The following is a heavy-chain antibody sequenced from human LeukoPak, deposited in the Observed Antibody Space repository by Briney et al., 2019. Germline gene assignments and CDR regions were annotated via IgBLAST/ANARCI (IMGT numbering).Heavy chain of an antibody. D-gene: IGHD3-3*01. Sequence: SETLSLTCVVNNGSFTEYFWRWIRQPPGKGLEWIGEVYHSGSTNYNPSLKSRLSISTDMSKKQFSPQLTSVTAADSAVYFCARERFLGRLTRVLDTWGQGILVTVSS. CDR2: VYHSGST. CDR1: NGSFTEYF. CDR3: ARERFLGRLTRVLDT. V-gene: IGHV4-34*01. J-gene: IGHJ5*02.